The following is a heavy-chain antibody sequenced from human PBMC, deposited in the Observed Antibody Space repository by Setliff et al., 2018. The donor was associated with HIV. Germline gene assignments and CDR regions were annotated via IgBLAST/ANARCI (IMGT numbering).Heavy chain of an antibody. CDR1: GFTFSSYW. J-gene: IGHJ1*01. CDR3: ARELIVGPAEYFQH. V-gene: IGHV3-7*03. D-gene: IGHD1-26*01. CDR2: INQDASKK. Sequence: GGSLRLSCEASGFTFSSYWMSWVRQAPGKGLEWVANINQDASKKYYVDSVKGRFTISRDNAKNSLSLQMNSLRAEDTAVYYCARELIVGPAEYFQHWGQGTLVTVSS.